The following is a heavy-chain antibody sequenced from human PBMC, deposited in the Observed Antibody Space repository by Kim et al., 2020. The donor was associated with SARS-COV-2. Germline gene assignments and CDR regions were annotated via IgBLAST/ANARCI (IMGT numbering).Heavy chain of an antibody. Sequence: SETLSLTCTVSGGSISSGGYYWSWILQHPGKGLEWIGYIYYSGSTYYNPSLKSRVTISVDTSKNQFSLKLSSVTAADTAVYYCARAPLTIFGVVIQNFDYWGQGTLVTVSS. J-gene: IGHJ4*02. CDR2: IYYSGST. CDR1: GGSISSGGYY. V-gene: IGHV4-31*03. CDR3: ARAPLTIFGVVIQNFDY. D-gene: IGHD3-3*01.